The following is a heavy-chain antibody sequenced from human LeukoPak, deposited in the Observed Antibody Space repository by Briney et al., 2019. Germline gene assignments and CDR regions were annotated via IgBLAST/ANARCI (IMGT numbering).Heavy chain of an antibody. J-gene: IGHJ3*02. CDR1: GGSISSYY. CDR3: ARVRGAFDI. Sequence: MASETLSLTCTVSGGSISSYYWSWIRQPPGKGPEWIGYIYYSGSTNYNPSLKSRVTISVDTSKNQFSLKLSSVTAADTAVYYCARVRGAFDIWGQATMVTVSS. CDR2: IYYSGST. V-gene: IGHV4-59*01.